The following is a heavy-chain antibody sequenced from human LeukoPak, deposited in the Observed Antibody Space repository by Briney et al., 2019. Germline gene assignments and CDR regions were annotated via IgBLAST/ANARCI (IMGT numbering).Heavy chain of an antibody. J-gene: IGHJ4*02. CDR1: GGSITSTTYY. CDR3: ARGTGEGYTYGRYYFDY. V-gene: IGHV4-61*02. D-gene: IGHD5-18*01. CDR2: IYTSGIT. Sequence: PSETLSLTCTVSGGSITSTTYYWSWIRQPAGKGPEWIGRIYTSGITAYNPSLESRVTISIDTSKNQFSLRLYSVTAADTAVYYCARGTGEGYTYGRYYFDYWGQGTLVTVSS.